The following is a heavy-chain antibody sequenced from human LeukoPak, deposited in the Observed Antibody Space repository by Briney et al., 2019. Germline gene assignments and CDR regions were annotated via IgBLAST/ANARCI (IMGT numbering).Heavy chain of an antibody. D-gene: IGHD3-10*01. J-gene: IGHJ3*02. V-gene: IGHV1-46*01. CDR3: ARGADYGSGKSAFDI. Sequence: ASVKVSCKASGYTFISYYMHWVRQAPGQGLEWMGIINPSSGSINYAQKFQGRVTMTRDTSTSAVYMELSSLRSEDTAVYYCARGADYGSGKSAFDIWGQGTMVTVSS. CDR1: GYTFISYY. CDR2: INPSSGSI.